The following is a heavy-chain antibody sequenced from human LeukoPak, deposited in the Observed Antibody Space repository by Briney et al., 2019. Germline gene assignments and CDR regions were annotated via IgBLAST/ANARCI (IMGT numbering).Heavy chain of an antibody. CDR1: GFTFDDYA. CDR3: AKSDYYGSAPLDY. V-gene: IGHV3-9*03. J-gene: IGHJ4*02. CDR2: ISWNSGSI. D-gene: IGHD3-10*01. Sequence: PGGSLRLSCAASGFTFDDYAMHWVRQAPGKGLEWVSGISWNSGSIGYADSVKGRFTISRDNAKNSLYLQMNSLRAEDIALYYCAKSDYYGSAPLDYWGQGTLVTVSS.